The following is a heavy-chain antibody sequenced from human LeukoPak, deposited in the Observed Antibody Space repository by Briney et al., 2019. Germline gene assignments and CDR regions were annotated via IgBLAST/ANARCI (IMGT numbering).Heavy chain of an antibody. CDR2: ISSSSSYI. CDR3: ARFDPERAFDI. CDR1: GFTFSSYS. D-gene: IGHD3-9*01. Sequence: PGGSLRLSCAASGFTFSSYSMNWVRQAPGKGLEWVSSISSSSSYIYYADSVKGRFTISRDSAKNSLYLQMNSLRAEDTAVYYCARFDPERAFDIWGQGTMVTVSS. J-gene: IGHJ3*02. V-gene: IGHV3-21*01.